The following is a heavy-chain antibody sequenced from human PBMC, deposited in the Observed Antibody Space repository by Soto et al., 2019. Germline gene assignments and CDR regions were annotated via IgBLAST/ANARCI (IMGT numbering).Heavy chain of an antibody. CDR1: GGSISSGGYY. D-gene: IGHD1-26*01. V-gene: IGHV4-31*03. CDR3: ARSQGRELNFDY. CDR2: IYYSGST. J-gene: IGHJ4*02. Sequence: QVQLQESGPGLVKPSQTLSLTCTVSGGSISSGGYYWSWIRQHPGKGLEWIGYIYYSGSTYYNTSLKSRVTISVDTSKHQFSLKLSSVTAADTAVYYCARSQGRELNFDYWGQGTLVTVSS.